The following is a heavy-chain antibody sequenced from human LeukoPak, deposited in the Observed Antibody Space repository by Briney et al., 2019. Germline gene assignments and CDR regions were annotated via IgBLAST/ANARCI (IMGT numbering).Heavy chain of an antibody. D-gene: IGHD2-2*01. V-gene: IGHV1-69*01. CDR2: IIPIFGTA. CDR3: ARGSSGYQLLLDAFDI. J-gene: IGHJ3*02. CDR1: GGTFSSYA. Sequence: ASVKVSCKASGGTFSSYAISWVRQAPGKGLEGVGGIIPIFGTANYAQKFQGRVTITADESTSTAYMELSSLRSEDTAVYYCARGSSGYQLLLDAFDIWGQGTMVTVSS.